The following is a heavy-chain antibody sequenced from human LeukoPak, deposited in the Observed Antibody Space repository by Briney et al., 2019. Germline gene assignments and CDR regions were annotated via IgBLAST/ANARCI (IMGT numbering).Heavy chain of an antibody. CDR3: ARVVPNHGGRDY. CDR2: ISSSGSTI. CDR1: GFTFSSYE. V-gene: IGHV3-48*03. D-gene: IGHD6-13*01. J-gene: IGHJ4*02. Sequence: GGSLRLSCAASGFTFSSYEMNWVRQAPGKGLEWVSYISSSGSTIYYADSVKGRFTISRDNAKNSLYLQMNSLRAEDTAVYYCARVVPNHGGRDYWSQGTLVTVSS.